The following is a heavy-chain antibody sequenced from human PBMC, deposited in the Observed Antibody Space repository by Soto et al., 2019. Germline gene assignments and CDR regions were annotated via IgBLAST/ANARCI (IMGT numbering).Heavy chain of an antibody. Sequence: EVQLVESGGGLVKPGGSLRLSCAASGFTFSTHSMNWVRQAPGKGLEWVSSISSTSSYIYYADSVKGRVTISRDNAKNSLYLQMNSLRAEDTVVYYCVRHSGYNLDSWGQGTLVTVSS. CDR3: VRHSGYNLDS. J-gene: IGHJ5*02. D-gene: IGHD5-12*01. CDR1: GFTFSTHS. V-gene: IGHV3-21*01. CDR2: ISSTSSYI.